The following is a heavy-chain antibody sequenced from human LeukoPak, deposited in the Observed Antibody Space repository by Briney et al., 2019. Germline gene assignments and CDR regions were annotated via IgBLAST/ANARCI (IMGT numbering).Heavy chain of an antibody. D-gene: IGHD1-7*01. Sequence: GRSLRLSCAASGFTFNIHGMSWVRQAPGKGLEWVSSVGGGNDIHYADSVKGRFTGSRDDAKNIVYLHMNSLRAEDSAIYFCAKDATPWNSVWVHFDSWGQGTLVTVSS. J-gene: IGHJ4*02. CDR2: VGGGNDI. V-gene: IGHV3-23*01. CDR3: AKDATPWNSVWVHFDS. CDR1: GFTFNIHG.